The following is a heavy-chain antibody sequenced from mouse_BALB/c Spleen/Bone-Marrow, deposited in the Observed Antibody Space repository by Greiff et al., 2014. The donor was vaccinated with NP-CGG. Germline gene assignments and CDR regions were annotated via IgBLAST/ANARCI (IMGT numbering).Heavy chain of an antibody. Sequence: VQLKESGGDLVKPGGSLKLSCAASGFTFSDFYMFWLRQTPEKRLEWVATISDGGTYTYYPDSVKGRFTISRDNAKNNLYLQMSSLKSEDTAMYYCARSGERYGAMDYWGQGTSVTVSS. V-gene: IGHV5-4*02. D-gene: IGHD1-1*02. CDR2: ISDGGTYT. J-gene: IGHJ4*01. CDR1: GFTFSDFY. CDR3: ARSGERYGAMDY.